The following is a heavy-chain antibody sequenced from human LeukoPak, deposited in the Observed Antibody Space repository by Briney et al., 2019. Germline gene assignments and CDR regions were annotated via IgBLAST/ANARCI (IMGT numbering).Heavy chain of an antibody. D-gene: IGHD3-10*01. CDR3: AISGLGFGEFRGLDY. V-gene: IGHV3-53*01. CDR2: TFSSGPT. CDR1: GFNVSNNY. Sequence: GGSLRLSCAASGFNVSNNYMNWVRQAPGKGLEWVSVTFSSGPTYYADSVKGRFTISRDTSKNALYLQMNSLRAEDTAVYYCAISGLGFGEFRGLDYWGQGTLVTVSS. J-gene: IGHJ4*02.